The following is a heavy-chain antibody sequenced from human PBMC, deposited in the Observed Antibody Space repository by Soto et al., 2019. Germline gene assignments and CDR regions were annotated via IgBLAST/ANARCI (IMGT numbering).Heavy chain of an antibody. J-gene: IGHJ4*02. D-gene: IGHD1-26*01. CDR3: ASERGSSYFDY. Sequence: QVQLVESGGGVVQPRKSLRLSCDVSGFTLTDYGMHWVRQAPGKGLEWVAVIWFDESRKYYADSVKGRFTISRDTSKNTVYLQMNSLRVEDTAVYYCASERGSSYFDYWGQATLVTVSS. V-gene: IGHV3-33*01. CDR2: IWFDESRK. CDR1: GFTLTDYG.